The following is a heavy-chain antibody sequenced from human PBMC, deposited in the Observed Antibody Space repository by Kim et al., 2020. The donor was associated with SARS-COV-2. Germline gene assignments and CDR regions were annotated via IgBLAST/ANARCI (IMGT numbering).Heavy chain of an antibody. CDR3: AKAPHYYYDYGMDV. J-gene: IGHJ6*02. V-gene: IGHV3-23*01. Sequence: ADSLKRRFNISRDNSTNTLYLHMNSLSPEDTAVYYCAKAPHYYYDYGMDVMGHGTTVTVSS.